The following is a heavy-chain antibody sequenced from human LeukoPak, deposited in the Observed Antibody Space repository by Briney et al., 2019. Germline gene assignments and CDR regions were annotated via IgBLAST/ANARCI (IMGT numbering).Heavy chain of an antibody. CDR2: IYYSGST. CDR1: GGSISSSSYY. V-gene: IGHV4-39*07. J-gene: IGHJ3*02. D-gene: IGHD3-9*01. Sequence: SETLSLTCTVSGGSISSSSYYWGWIRQPPGKGLEWIGSIYYSGSTYYNPSLKSRVTMLVDTSKNQFSLKLSSVTAADTAVFYCAGQRYDWLGAFDIWGQGTMVTVSS. CDR3: AGQRYDWLGAFDI.